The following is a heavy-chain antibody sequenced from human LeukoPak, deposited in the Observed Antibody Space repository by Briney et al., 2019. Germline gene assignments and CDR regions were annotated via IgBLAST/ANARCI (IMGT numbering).Heavy chain of an antibody. D-gene: IGHD3-10*01. J-gene: IGHJ4*02. CDR2: IYYSGST. Sequence: SQTLSLTCTVSGGSISSGGYYWRWIRQHPGKGLEWIGYIYYSGSTYYNPSLKSRVTISVDTSKNQFSLKLSSVTAADTAVYYCVRGAGFGGDLDYWGQGTLVTVSS. CDR3: VRGAGFGGDLDY. V-gene: IGHV4-31*03. CDR1: GGSISSGGYY.